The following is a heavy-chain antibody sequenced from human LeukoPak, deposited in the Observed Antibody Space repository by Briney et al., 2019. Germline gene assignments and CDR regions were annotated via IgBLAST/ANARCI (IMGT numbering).Heavy chain of an antibody. Sequence: GGSLRLSCAASGFTFSNAWMSWVRQAPGKGLEWVGRIKSKTDGGTTDYAAPVKGRFTISRDDSKNTLYLQMNSLKTEDTAVYYCTTAQMGYDFWSGSTYNWFDPWGQGTLVTVSS. D-gene: IGHD3-3*01. CDR3: TTAQMGYDFWSGSTYNWFDP. J-gene: IGHJ5*02. CDR2: IKSKTDGGTT. CDR1: GFTFSNAW. V-gene: IGHV3-15*01.